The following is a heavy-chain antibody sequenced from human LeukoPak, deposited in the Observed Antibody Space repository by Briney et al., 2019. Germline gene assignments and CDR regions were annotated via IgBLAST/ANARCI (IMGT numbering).Heavy chain of an antibody. CDR3: ARVYYGSGSLYYYYYYMDV. J-gene: IGHJ6*03. CDR2: IQYDASYD. D-gene: IGHD3-10*01. V-gene: IGHV3-30*02. Sequence: QPGGSLRLSCEASGFTFSSYGMHWVRQTPGKGLEWVSFIQYDASYDLYSDSVRGRFTISRDNSKNTLYLQMNSLRAEDTAVYYCARVYYGSGSLYYYYYYMDVWGKGTTVTISS. CDR1: GFTFSSYG.